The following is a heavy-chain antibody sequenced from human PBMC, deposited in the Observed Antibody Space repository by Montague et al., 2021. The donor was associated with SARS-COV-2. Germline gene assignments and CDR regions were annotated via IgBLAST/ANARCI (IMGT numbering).Heavy chain of an antibody. Sequence: TLSLTCCVSGDPVSRAGYFWTWIRPPPTEGLHWLGYANYTGSTDYNLSLKSRVSMSIDTSRNQFSLTMSSVTAADMALYSCASDRYVHFDYWGQGTLVAVSS. J-gene: IGHJ4*02. D-gene: IGHD2-2*01. CDR3: ASDRYVHFDY. CDR2: ANYTGST. V-gene: IGHV4-31*03. CDR1: GDPVSRAGYF.